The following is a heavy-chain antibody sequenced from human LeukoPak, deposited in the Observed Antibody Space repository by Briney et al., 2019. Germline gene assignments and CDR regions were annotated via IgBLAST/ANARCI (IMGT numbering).Heavy chain of an antibody. J-gene: IGHJ6*03. V-gene: IGHV1-8*03. CDR2: MNPNSGNT. CDR1: GYTFTSYD. Sequence: VKVSCKASGYTFTSYDINWVRRATGQGLEWMGWMNPNSGNTGYAQKFQGRVTITRNTSISTAYMELSSLRSEDTAVYYCARGRVYYYYMDVWGKGTTVTVSS. CDR3: ARGRVYYYYMDV.